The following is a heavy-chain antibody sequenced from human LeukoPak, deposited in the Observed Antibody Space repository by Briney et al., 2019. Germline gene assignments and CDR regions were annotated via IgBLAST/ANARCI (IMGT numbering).Heavy chain of an antibody. J-gene: IGHJ4*02. CDR3: AKDGCSSTSCYSIVY. CDR2: ISGSGGST. V-gene: IGHV3-23*01. D-gene: IGHD2-2*01. CDR1: GFTFSSYA. Sequence: GGSLRLSCAASGFTFSSYAMSWVRQAPGKGLEWVSAISGSGGSTYYADSVKGRFTISRDNSKNTLYLQMNSLRAEDTAVYYCAKDGCSSTSCYSIVYWGQGTLVTVSS.